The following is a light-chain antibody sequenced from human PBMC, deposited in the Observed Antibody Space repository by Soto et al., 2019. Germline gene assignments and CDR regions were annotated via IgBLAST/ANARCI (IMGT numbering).Light chain of an antibody. CDR3: QVWDNNGGHNYV. CDR2: DGS. V-gene: IGLV3-21*02. CDR1: NIGIYS. Sequence: SYELPQSPSVSVAPGQTARITCGGNNIGIYSVHWYQQRPGQAPVLLVYDGSDRPSGIPERFSGSNSGNTATLTIGRVEAADEADYYCQVWDNNGGHNYVFGPGTKVTVL. J-gene: IGLJ1*01.